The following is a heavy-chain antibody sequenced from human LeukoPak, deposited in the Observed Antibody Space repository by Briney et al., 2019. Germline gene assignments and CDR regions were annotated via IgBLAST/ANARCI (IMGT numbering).Heavy chain of an antibody. CDR3: ARSGGSYSAGW. D-gene: IGHD1-26*01. V-gene: IGHV3-66*01. CDR2: VYSDGST. Sequence: AGGSLRLSCAASGFTVSNNYINWVRQAPGKGLEWVSVVYSDGSTYYADSVKGRFTISRDNSKNTVFLQMNSLRAEDTAVYYCARSGGSYSAGWWGQGTLVTISS. J-gene: IGHJ4*02. CDR1: GFTVSNNY.